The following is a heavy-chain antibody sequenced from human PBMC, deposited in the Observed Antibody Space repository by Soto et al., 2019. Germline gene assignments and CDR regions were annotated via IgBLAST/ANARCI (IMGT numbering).Heavy chain of an antibody. Sequence: QVQLQESGPGLVKPSQTLSLTCTVSGGSISSGGYYWSWIRKHPGKGLEWIGYIYYSGSTYYNPSLKSRVTISVATSKNQCSLALSSVAAADTAGYYCARGGRRSPVMDVWGQGPTVTVAS. CDR3: ARGGRRSPVMDV. CDR2: IYYSGST. V-gene: IGHV4-31*03. CDR1: GGSISSGGYY. J-gene: IGHJ6*02.